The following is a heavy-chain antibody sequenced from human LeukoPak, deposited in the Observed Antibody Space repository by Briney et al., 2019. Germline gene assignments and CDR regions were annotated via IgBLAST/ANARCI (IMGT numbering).Heavy chain of an antibody. Sequence: TGGSLRLSCEASGFTFSGNWMSWVRQAPGKGLEWVASINPDGSQILYVDSGRGRFTISRDNTKSSLYLQMNSLGAEDTALYYCAKLLGTSTTYDSWGQGARVTVSS. CDR2: INPDGSQI. CDR3: AKLLGTSTTYDS. CDR1: GFTFSGNW. D-gene: IGHD2/OR15-2a*01. V-gene: IGHV3-7*01. J-gene: IGHJ4*02.